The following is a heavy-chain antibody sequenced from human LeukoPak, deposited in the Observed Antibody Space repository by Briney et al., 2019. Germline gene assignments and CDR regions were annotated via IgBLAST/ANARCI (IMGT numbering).Heavy chain of an antibody. CDR2: IYYSGST. D-gene: IGHD1-26*01. V-gene: IGHV4-39*01. CDR1: GASVSGSAYY. J-gene: IGHJ4*02. Sequence: SGTLSLTCTVSGASVSGSAYYWGWIRQPPGKGLEWIGNIYYSGSTYYNESLESRVTISIDTSKNQFSLKLNSVTAADTAMYYCAKSGGYGLIDYWGQGTLVTVSS. CDR3: AKSGGYGLIDY.